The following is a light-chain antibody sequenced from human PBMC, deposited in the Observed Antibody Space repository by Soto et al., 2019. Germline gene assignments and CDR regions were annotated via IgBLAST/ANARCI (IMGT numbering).Light chain of an antibody. CDR3: QSYDIGLRGYV. Sequence: QSVLTQPPSASGTPGQRVTISCSGSSSNIGSNTVNWYQQLPGTAPKLLIYSNNQRPSGVPDRFSGSKSGTSASPAISGLQSEDEGDYYCQSYDIGLRGYVFGSGTKVTVL. V-gene: IGLV1-44*01. CDR1: SSNIGSNT. CDR2: SNN. J-gene: IGLJ1*01.